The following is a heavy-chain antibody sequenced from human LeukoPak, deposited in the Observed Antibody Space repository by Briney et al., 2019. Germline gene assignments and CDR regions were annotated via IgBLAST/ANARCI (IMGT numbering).Heavy chain of an antibody. CDR3: ARAALQLWLHPDY. J-gene: IGHJ4*02. CDR2: IYYSGST. D-gene: IGHD5-18*01. V-gene: IGHV4-30-4*08. Sequence: SETLSLTCTVSGGSISSGDYYWSWIRQPPGKGLEWIGYIYYSGSTYYNPSLKSRVTISVDTSKYQFSLKLSSVTAADTAVYYCARAALQLWLHPDYWGQGTLVTVSS. CDR1: GGSISSGDYY.